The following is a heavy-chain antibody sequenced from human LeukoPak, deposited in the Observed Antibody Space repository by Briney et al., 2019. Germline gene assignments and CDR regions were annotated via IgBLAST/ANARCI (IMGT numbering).Heavy chain of an antibody. V-gene: IGHV1-69*16. Sequence: GASVKVSCKASGGIYRRYSITWVRQAPGQGLEWMGGIVPPLGTANYAQKFQGRVTITTDESTNTAYMELTSLTSEDAAEYYCTTYGSNIAEYFEHWGQGTLVSVSS. J-gene: IGHJ1*01. CDR3: TTYGSNIAEYFEH. CDR1: GGIYRRYS. D-gene: IGHD4-23*01. CDR2: IVPPLGTA.